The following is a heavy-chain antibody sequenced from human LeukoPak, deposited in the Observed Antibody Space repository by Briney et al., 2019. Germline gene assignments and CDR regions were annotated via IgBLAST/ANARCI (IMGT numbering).Heavy chain of an antibody. Sequence: ASVKVACKASGYTFTSDYMHWWRQAPGQVLEWMGIINPSGGSTSYAQKFQGRVTITRDMSTSTVYMELSSLRSEDTAVYYCARVTWSSGTSGSYGDAFRYWGQGPLVTVSS. V-gene: IGHV1-46*01. J-gene: IGHJ4*02. CDR2: INPSGGST. CDR1: GYTFTSDY. D-gene: IGHD1-26*01. CDR3: ARVTWSSGTSGSYGDAFRY.